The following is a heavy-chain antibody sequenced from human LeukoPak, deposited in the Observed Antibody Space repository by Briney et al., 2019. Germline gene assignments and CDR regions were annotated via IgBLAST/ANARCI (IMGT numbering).Heavy chain of an antibody. CDR3: AKLTYYDFWSGYQYFQH. CDR1: GFTFSSHA. D-gene: IGHD3-3*01. V-gene: IGHV3-23*01. J-gene: IGHJ1*01. CDR2: ISGGGDNT. Sequence: GGSLRLSCAASGFTFSSHAMSWVRRAPGKGLEWVSAISGGGDNTYYADSVKGRFTISRDNSKNTLYLQMNSLRAEDTALYYCAKLTYYDFWSGYQYFQHWGQGTLVTVSS.